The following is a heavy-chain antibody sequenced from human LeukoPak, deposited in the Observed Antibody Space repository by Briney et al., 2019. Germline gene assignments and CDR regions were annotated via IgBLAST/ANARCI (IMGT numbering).Heavy chain of an antibody. Sequence: PGGSLRLSCTASGFTFSSYWMSWVRQAPGKGLEWVANIKQDGSEKYYVDSVKGRFTISRDNAKNSLYLPMNSLRAEDTAVYYCARVRKVWSKGYSYGTGYFDYWGQGTLVTVSS. J-gene: IGHJ4*02. V-gene: IGHV3-7*01. D-gene: IGHD5-18*01. CDR1: GFTFSSYW. CDR3: ARVRKVWSKGYSYGTGYFDY. CDR2: IKQDGSEK.